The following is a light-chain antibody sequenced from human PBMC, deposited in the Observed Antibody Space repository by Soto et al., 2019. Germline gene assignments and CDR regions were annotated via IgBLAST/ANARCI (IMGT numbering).Light chain of an antibody. Sequence: DIVLTQSPLSLAVTPGEPASISCRSSQSLLHSDGYNYLDWYLQKPGQSPQLLICLGSSRASEVPDRFSGSGSGTDLTLKISRVEAEDVGVYYCLQALQTPPWTFGQGTKVDIK. CDR3: LQALQTPPWT. CDR2: LGS. J-gene: IGKJ1*01. V-gene: IGKV2-28*01. CDR1: QSLLHSDGYNY.